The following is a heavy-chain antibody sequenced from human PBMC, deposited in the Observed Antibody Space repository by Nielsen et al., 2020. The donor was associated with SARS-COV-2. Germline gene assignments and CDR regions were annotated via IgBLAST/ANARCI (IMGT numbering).Heavy chain of an antibody. CDR3: AKDSFGHSFDY. D-gene: IGHD3-16*01. V-gene: IGHV3-9*01. CDR1: GFTLSRHW. CDR2: ISWNSGSI. Sequence: SLKISCAASGFTLSRHWMHWVRQAPGKGLEWVSGISWNSGSIGYADSVKGRFTISRDNAKNSLYLQMNSLRAEDTALYYCAKDSFGHSFDYWGQGTLVTVSS. J-gene: IGHJ4*02.